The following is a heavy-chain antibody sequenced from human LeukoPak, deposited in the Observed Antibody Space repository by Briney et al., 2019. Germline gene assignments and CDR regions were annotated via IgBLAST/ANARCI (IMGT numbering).Heavy chain of an antibody. CDR2: ISGTGDTK. CDR3: AKVNKRSRDGYKNTIDAFDI. CDR1: GFTFSIYD. V-gene: IGHV3-23*01. D-gene: IGHD5-24*01. J-gene: IGHJ3*02. Sequence: GGSLRLSCAASGFTFSIYDMSWVRQPPGKGLEWISAISGTGDTKYYAYSVKDRFITSRDSSKNFLYMRMNSQRAEDTALYYCAKVNKRSRDGYKNTIDAFDIGGQGTMVTVSS.